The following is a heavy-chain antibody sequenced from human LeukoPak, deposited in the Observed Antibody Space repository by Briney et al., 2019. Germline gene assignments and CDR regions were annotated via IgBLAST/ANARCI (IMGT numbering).Heavy chain of an antibody. CDR3: ARRGITIFGVDPSYGMDV. CDR2: MNPNSGNT. Sequence: GASVKVSCKASGYTFTSYDINWVRQATGQGLEWMGWMNPNSGNTGYAQKFQGRVTMTRNTSISTAYMELSSLRSEDTAVYYCARRGITIFGVDPSYGMDVWGQGTTVTVSS. D-gene: IGHD3-3*01. V-gene: IGHV1-8*01. J-gene: IGHJ6*02. CDR1: GYTFTSYD.